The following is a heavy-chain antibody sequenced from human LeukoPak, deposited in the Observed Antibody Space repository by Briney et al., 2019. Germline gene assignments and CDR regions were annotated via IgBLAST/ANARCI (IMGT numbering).Heavy chain of an antibody. D-gene: IGHD3-9*01. V-gene: IGHV1-69*05. CDR1: GGTFSSYA. CDR3: ARDSGYYDILTGQKKNYYYYYMDV. Sequence: ASVKVSRKASGGTFSSYAISWVRQAPGQGLEWMGGIIPIFGTANYAQKFQGRVTITTDESTSTAYMELSSLRSEDTAVYYCARDSGYYDILTGQKKNYYYYYMDVWGKGTTVTVSS. CDR2: IIPIFGTA. J-gene: IGHJ6*03.